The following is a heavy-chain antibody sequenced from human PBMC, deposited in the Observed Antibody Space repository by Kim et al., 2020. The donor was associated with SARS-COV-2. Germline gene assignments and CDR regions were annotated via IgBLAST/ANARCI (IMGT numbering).Heavy chain of an antibody. D-gene: IGHD2-21*01. V-gene: IGHV3-23*01. Sequence: GGSLRLSCAASGFTFGSHGMGWVRQAPGKGLEWVSGISGSGGTTCYADSGKGRFTISRDNSKNTLYLHVNSLRAEDTAIYYCVKEQAGTWGVASRGRGT. J-gene: IGHJ2*01. CDR2: ISGSGGTT. CDR3: VKEQAGTWGVAS. CDR1: GFTFGSHG.